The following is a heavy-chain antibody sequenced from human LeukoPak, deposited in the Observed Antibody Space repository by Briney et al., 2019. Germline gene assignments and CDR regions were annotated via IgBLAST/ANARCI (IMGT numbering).Heavy chain of an antibody. D-gene: IGHD4-11*01. V-gene: IGHV3-23*01. Sequence: GGSLSLSCAASTFTLSSYAMSWVRQAPAAGQEWVSAISGSGGSTYYAASVKGRFTISRDNSKNTLYLQMNSLRAEDTAVYSCAKDRPPYSNYKFDAFDIWGQGTMVTVSS. CDR1: TFTLSSYA. J-gene: IGHJ3*02. CDR3: AKDRPPYSNYKFDAFDI. CDR2: ISGSGGST.